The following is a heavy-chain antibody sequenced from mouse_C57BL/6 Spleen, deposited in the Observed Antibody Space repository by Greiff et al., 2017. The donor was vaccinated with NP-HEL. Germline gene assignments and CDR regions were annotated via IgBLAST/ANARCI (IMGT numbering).Heavy chain of an antibody. V-gene: IGHV1-19*01. CDR1: GYTFTDYY. Sequence: EVQLQQSGPVLVKPGASVKMSCKASGYTFTDYYMNWVKQSHGKSLEWIGVINPYNGGTSYNQKFKGKATLTVDKSSSTAYMELNSLTSEDSAVYYCARGGLLPRYFDVWGTGTTVTVSS. CDR3: ARGGLLPRYFDV. CDR2: INPYNGGT. D-gene: IGHD2-3*01. J-gene: IGHJ1*03.